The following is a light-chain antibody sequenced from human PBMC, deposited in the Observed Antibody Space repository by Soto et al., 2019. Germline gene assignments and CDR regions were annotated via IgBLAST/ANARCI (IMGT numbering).Light chain of an antibody. CDR1: QVIKNW. Sequence: DIQMTQSPSYVSASVGDRFTITCRASQVIKNWLAWYQQKPGIAPKLLIYAASTLQSGVPSRFSGSGSGTDFTLTISCLQSGDFATYYCQQYYSYPPITFGQGTRLEIK. J-gene: IGKJ5*01. CDR3: QQYYSYPPIT. V-gene: IGKV1-12*01. CDR2: AAS.